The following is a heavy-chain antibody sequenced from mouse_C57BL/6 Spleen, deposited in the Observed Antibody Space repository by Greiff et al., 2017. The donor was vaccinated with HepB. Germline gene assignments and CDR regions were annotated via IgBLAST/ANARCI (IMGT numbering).Heavy chain of an antibody. CDR1: GFTFSDYY. CDR3: AREEGRYFDY. Sequence: EVKVVESEGGLVQPGSSMKLSCTASGFTFSDYYMAWVRQVPEKGLEWVANINYDGSSTYYLDSLKSRFIISRDNAKNILYLQMSSLKSEDTATYYCAREEGRYFDYWGQGTTLTVSS. CDR2: INYDGSST. V-gene: IGHV5-16*01. J-gene: IGHJ2*01.